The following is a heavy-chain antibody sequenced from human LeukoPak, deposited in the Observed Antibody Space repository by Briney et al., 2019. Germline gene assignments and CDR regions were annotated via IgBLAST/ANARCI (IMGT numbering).Heavy chain of an antibody. CDR3: AKFKGQWLVLGIVDY. Sequence: GGSLRLSCAASGFTFSNAWMSWVRQAPGKGLEWVGRIKSKTDGWTTDYAAPVKGRLTISRDDSKNKLYLQMNSLRAEDTAVYYCAKFKGQWLVLGIVDYWGQGTLVTVSS. D-gene: IGHD6-19*01. V-gene: IGHV3-15*01. CDR1: GFTFSNAW. CDR2: IKSKTDGWTT. J-gene: IGHJ4*02.